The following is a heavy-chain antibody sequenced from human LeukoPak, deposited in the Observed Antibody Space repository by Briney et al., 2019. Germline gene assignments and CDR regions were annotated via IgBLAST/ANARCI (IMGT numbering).Heavy chain of an antibody. CDR2: IIPIFGLA. Sequence: ASVKVSCKASGGTFSSYAISWVRQAPGQGLEWMGRIIPIFGLANYAQKFQGRVTITADKSTSTAYMELSSPRSEDTAVYYCAGGGWATAAAGHNWFDPWGQGTLVTVSS. CDR1: GGTFSSYA. CDR3: AGGGWATAAAGHNWFDP. V-gene: IGHV1-69*04. D-gene: IGHD6-13*01. J-gene: IGHJ5*02.